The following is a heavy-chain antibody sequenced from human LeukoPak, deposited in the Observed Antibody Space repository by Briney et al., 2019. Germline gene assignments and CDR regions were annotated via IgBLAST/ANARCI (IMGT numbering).Heavy chain of an antibody. Sequence: GGSLRLSCAASGFTFSSYSMNWVRQAPGKGLEWVSSISSSSSYIYYADSVKGRFTISRDNAKNSLHLQMNSLRAEDTAVYYCAREIGGYCSSTSCPHGYYYYYYMDVWGKGTTVTVSS. V-gene: IGHV3-21*01. J-gene: IGHJ6*03. CDR2: ISSSSSYI. CDR3: AREIGGYCSSTSCPHGYYYYYYMDV. D-gene: IGHD2-2*01. CDR1: GFTFSSYS.